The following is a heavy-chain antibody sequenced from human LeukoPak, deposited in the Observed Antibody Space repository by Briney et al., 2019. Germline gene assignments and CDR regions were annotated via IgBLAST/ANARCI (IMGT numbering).Heavy chain of an antibody. V-gene: IGHV3-7*01. D-gene: IGHD2-15*01. J-gene: IGHJ4*02. CDR2: LEVGGSEK. Sequence: GGSLRLSCAASGFTFSSYWMSWVRQAPGQGLRWVANLEVGGSEKYYVASVKGRFTISRDKAKNSVYLQMNSLRAEDTAIYYCARDRWWLDFWGQGTLVTVSS. CDR1: GFTFSSYW. CDR3: ARDRWWLDF.